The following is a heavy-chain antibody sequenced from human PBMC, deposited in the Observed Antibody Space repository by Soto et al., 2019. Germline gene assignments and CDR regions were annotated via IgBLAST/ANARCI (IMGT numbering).Heavy chain of an antibody. Sequence: GGSLRLSCAASGFTFSSYAMSWVRQAPGKGLEWVSAISGSGGSTYYPDSGKGRYTTSIDNSKNTLHRQMNSLRAEDTAVSYWARGYCSSTSCYPGGNWFDPWGQGTLVTVSS. CDR1: GFTFSSYA. CDR2: ISGSGGST. D-gene: IGHD2-2*01. V-gene: IGHV3-23*01. J-gene: IGHJ5*02. CDR3: ARGYCSSTSCYPGGNWFDP.